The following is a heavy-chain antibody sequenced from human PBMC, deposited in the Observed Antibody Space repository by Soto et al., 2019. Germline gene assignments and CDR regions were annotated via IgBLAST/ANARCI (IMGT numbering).Heavy chain of an antibody. D-gene: IGHD6-25*01. Sequence: QVQLVESGGGVVQPGRSLRLSCAASGFTFSSYGMHWVRQAPGKGLEWVAVIWYDGSNKYYADSVKGRFTISRDNSKNTLYLQMNSLRAEDTAVYYCARDLGLIAAAGPFDYWGQGTLVTVSS. J-gene: IGHJ4*02. V-gene: IGHV3-33*01. CDR2: IWYDGSNK. CDR1: GFTFSSYG. CDR3: ARDLGLIAAAGPFDY.